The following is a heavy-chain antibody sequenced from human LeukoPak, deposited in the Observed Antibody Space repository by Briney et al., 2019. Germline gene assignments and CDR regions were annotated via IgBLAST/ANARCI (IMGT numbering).Heavy chain of an antibody. J-gene: IGHJ4*02. CDR3: ARGPYGDYGDY. D-gene: IGHD4-17*01. CDR2: ISSGSTI. Sequence: KPGGSLRLSCAASGFTFSDYYMSWIRQAPGKGLEWVSYISSGSTIYYADSVKGRFTISRDNAKNSLYLQMNSLRAEDTAVYYCARGPYGDYGDYWGQGTLVTVSS. V-gene: IGHV3-11*01. CDR1: GFTFSDYY.